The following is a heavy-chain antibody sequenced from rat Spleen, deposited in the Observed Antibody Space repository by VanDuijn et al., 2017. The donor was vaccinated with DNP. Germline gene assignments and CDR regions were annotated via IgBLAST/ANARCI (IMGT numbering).Heavy chain of an antibody. CDR1: GFSLTDYS. D-gene: IGHD1-2*01. J-gene: IGHJ4*01. CDR3: TRDGSPYYSSYMDVMDA. CDR2: MWSGGTT. V-gene: IGHV2S63*01. Sequence: VQLKESGPGVVQPSQTLSLTCTVSGFSLTDYSVHWVRQPPGKGLEWMGVMWSGGTTAYNSALKSRLSISRDTSKSQVFLKMNSLQTEDTAIYYCTRDGSPYYSSYMDVMDAWGRGASVTVSS.